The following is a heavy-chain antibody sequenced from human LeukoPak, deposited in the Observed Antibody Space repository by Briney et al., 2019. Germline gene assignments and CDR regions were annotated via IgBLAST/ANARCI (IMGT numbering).Heavy chain of an antibody. CDR2: INHSGST. CDR1: GGSFSGYY. Sequence: SETLSLTCAVYGGSFSGYYWSWIRQPPGKGLEWIGEINHSGSTNYNPSLKSRVTISVDTSKNQFSLKLSSVTAADTAVYYCASSPAPRVYYYYMDVWGKGTTVTVSS. CDR3: ASSPAPRVYYYYMDV. V-gene: IGHV4-34*01. J-gene: IGHJ6*03.